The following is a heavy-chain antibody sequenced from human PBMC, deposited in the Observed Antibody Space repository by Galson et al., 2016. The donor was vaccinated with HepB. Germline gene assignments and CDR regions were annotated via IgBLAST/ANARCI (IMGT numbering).Heavy chain of an antibody. Sequence: SLRLSCAASAFSLSSYSMNWVRQAPGKGLEWVANIKEDGSERYYADSVRGRFTISRDNAKNSLYLQMNSLRAEDAAVYYCAREPGYNYGFTWGYWGQGTRVTVSS. CDR2: IKEDGSER. V-gene: IGHV3-7*01. D-gene: IGHD5-18*01. CDR3: AREPGYNYGFTWGY. J-gene: IGHJ4*02. CDR1: AFSLSSYS.